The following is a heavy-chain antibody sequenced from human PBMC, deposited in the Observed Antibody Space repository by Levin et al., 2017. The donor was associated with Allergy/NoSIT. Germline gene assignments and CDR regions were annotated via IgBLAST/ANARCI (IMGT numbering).Heavy chain of an antibody. V-gene: IGHV1-18*01. D-gene: IGHD6-6*01. CDR2: ISAYNGNT. Sequence: ASVKVSCKASGYTFTSYGISWVRQAPGQGLEWMGWISAYNGNTNYAQKLQGRVTMTTDTSTSTAYMELRSLRSDDTAVYYCARDESLIAARGPRAHYYYYYGMDVWGQGTTVTVSS. CDR3: ARDESLIAARGPRAHYYYYYGMDV. CDR1: GYTFTSYG. J-gene: IGHJ6*02.